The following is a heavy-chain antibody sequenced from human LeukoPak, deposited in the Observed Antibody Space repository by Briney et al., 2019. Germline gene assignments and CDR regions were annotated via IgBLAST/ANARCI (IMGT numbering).Heavy chain of an antibody. J-gene: IGHJ4*02. CDR3: ARDIKSCSGGSCYSFDY. V-gene: IGHV1-46*01. D-gene: IGHD2-15*01. Sequence: ASVKVSCKASGYTFTSYYMHWVRQAPGQGLEWMGIINLSGGSTSYAQKFQGRVTMTRDTSTSIVYMELSSLRSEDTAVYYCARDIKSCSGGSCYSFDYWGQGTLVTVSS. CDR1: GYTFTSYY. CDR2: INLSGGST.